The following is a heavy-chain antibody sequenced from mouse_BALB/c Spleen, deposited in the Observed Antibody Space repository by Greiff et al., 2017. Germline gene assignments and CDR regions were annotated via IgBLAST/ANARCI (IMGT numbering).Heavy chain of an antibody. Sequence: VQLVESGAELVRPGASVTLSCKASGYTFTDYEMHWVKQTPVHGLEWIGAIDPETGGTAYNQKFKGKATLPADKSSSTAYMELRSLTSEDSAVYYCTRQLGLRYYAMDYWGQGTSVTVSS. J-gene: IGHJ4*01. D-gene: IGHD3-1*01. CDR3: TRQLGLRYYAMDY. CDR1: GYTFTDYE. CDR2: IDPETGGT. V-gene: IGHV1-15*01.